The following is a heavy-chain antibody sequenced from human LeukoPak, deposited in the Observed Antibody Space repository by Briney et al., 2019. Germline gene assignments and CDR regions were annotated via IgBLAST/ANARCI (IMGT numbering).Heavy chain of an antibody. CDR1: GGSISGYY. V-gene: IGHV4-59*01. CDR3: ARDPGIVGATTIGSSWYFDL. J-gene: IGHJ2*01. CDR2: IYYSGST. Sequence: SETLSLTCTVSGGSISGYYWNWIRQPPGKGLEWIGYIYYSGSTDYNPSLKSRVTISVDTSKNQFSLKLSSVTAADTAVYYCARDPGIVGATTIGSSWYFDLWGRGTLVTVSS. D-gene: IGHD1-26*01.